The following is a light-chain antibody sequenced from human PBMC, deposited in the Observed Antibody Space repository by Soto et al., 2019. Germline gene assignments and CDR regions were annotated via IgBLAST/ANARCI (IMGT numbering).Light chain of an antibody. CDR1: QSVSSGY. J-gene: IGKJ1*01. Sequence: EIVLTQSPGTLSLSPGERATLSCRASQSVSSGYLAWYQQKPGQAPRLVIYGASSRATGIPDRFSGSGSGTDFTLTISRLEPEDFALYYCQQYDSSPKTLGQGTKVDIK. CDR3: QQYDSSPKT. V-gene: IGKV3-20*01. CDR2: GAS.